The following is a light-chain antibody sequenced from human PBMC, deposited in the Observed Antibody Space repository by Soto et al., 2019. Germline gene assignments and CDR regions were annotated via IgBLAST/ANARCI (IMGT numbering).Light chain of an antibody. CDR3: MQPIHWPFT. J-gene: IGKJ3*01. Sequence: DVVLTQSPVSLPVTLGQPASISCRSSQSLLYSDGKTYLNWFHQRPGQSPRRLIYQFSIRDPGVPVRFSGSGSGTDFTLHISRVEAEDMGVYYCMQPIHWPFTFGPGTKVDI. CDR2: QFS. CDR1: QSLLYSDGKTY. V-gene: IGKV2-30*01.